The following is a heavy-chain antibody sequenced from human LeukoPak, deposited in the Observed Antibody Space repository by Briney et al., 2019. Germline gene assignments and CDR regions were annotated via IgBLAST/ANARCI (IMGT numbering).Heavy chain of an antibody. Sequence: SQTLSLTCTVSGGSISSDYYYWCWIRQPAEKGLEWIVYIYYSGSTNYNPSLNSRVNILIDTSKNQFSLKLGSVTAADTAVYYCARRRVDSSGYDAFDIWGQGTMVTVSS. CDR3: ARRRVDSSGYDAFDI. V-gene: IGHV4-61*10. J-gene: IGHJ3*02. CDR1: GGSISSDYYY. CDR2: IYYSGST. D-gene: IGHD3-22*01.